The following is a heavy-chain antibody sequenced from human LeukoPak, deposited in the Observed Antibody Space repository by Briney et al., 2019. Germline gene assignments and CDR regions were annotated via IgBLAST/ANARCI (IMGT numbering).Heavy chain of an antibody. V-gene: IGHV3-23*01. Sequence: GGSLRLSCAASGFTFSQYWMSWVRQAPGKGLEWVSAISGSGGSTYYADSVKGRFTISRDNSKNTLYLQMNSLRAEDTAVYYCAKGRYYYDSSAGYWGQGTLVTVSS. CDR2: ISGSGGST. CDR3: AKGRYYYDSSAGY. J-gene: IGHJ4*02. D-gene: IGHD3-22*01. CDR1: GFTFSQYW.